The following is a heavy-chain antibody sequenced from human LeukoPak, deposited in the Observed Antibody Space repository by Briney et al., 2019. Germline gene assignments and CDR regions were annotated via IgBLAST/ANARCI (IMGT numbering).Heavy chain of an antibody. J-gene: IGHJ4*02. D-gene: IGHD1-26*01. CDR1: GYTFTCYY. CDR3: ARDLRTPRYSGSYLVGY. V-gene: IGHV1-2*02. CDR2: INPNSGGT. Sequence: ASVKVSCKASGYTFTCYYMHWVRQAPGQGLEWMGWINPNSGGTNYAQKFQGRVTMTRDTSISTAYMELSRLRSDDTAVYYCARDLRTPRYSGSYLVGYWGQGTLVTVSS.